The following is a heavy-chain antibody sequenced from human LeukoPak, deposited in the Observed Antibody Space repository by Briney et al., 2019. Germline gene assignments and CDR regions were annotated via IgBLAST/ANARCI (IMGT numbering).Heavy chain of an antibody. D-gene: IGHD2-21*02. V-gene: IGHV4-59*01. CDR3: ARDQDCGGDCYSLAFDI. CDR1: GGSISSYY. Sequence: SETLSLTCTVSGGSISSYYWSWIRQPPGKGLEWIGYIYYSGSTNYNPSLKSRVTISVDTSKNQFSLKLSSVTAADTAVYYCARDQDCGGDCYSLAFDIWGQGTMVTVSS. CDR2: IYYSGST. J-gene: IGHJ3*02.